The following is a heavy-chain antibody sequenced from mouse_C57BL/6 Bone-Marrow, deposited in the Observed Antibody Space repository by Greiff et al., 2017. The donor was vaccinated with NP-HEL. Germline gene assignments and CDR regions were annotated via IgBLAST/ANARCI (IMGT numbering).Heavy chain of an antibody. V-gene: IGHV1-19*01. CDR3: ARPDRVYFDY. CDR1: GYTFTDYY. J-gene: IGHJ2*01. D-gene: IGHD3-1*01. CDR2: INPYNGGT. Sequence: VQLQQSGPVLVKPGASVKMSCKASGYTFTDYYMNWVKQSHGKSLEWIGVINPYNGGTSYNQKFKGKATLTVDKSSSTAYMELNSLTSEDSAVFYCARPDRVYFDYWGQGTTLTVSP.